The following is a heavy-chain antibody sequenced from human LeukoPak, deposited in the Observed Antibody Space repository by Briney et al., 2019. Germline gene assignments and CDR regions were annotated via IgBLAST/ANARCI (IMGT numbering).Heavy chain of an antibody. CDR2: VNSNGGT. Sequence: KTSETLSLTCTVSGGSISTYSWNWIRQPPGQGLEWIGYVNSNGGTYNNPSLKSRVTVSLDMSKNQFSLKLSSAIAADTAVYYCARDAGGTWFDPWGQGILVTVSS. V-gene: IGHV4-59*01. CDR1: GGSISTYS. CDR3: ARDAGGTWFDP. J-gene: IGHJ5*02.